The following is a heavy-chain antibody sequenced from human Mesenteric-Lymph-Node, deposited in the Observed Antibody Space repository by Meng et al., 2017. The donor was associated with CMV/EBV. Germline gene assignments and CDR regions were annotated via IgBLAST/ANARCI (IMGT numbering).Heavy chain of an antibody. CDR3: AKLRFLEWLSSPDDH. D-gene: IGHD3-3*01. J-gene: IGHJ4*02. Sequence: GKSLKISCAASGFVFNTYAMTWVRQAPGKGLEWVSSITGSGGTTYYADSVKGRFTISRDSFRKTLYLQMDSLGADDTAIYYCAKLRFLEWLSSPDDHWGQGMLVTVSS. CDR2: ITGSGGTT. V-gene: IGHV3-23*01. CDR1: GFVFNTYA.